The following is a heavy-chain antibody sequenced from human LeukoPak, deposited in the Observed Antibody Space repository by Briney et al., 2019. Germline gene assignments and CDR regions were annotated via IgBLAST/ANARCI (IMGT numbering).Heavy chain of an antibody. CDR1: GFTFSSYA. D-gene: IGHD2-2*01. Sequence: GGSLRLSCAASGFTFSSYAMSWVRQAPGKGLEWVSVIYSGGITYYADSVKGRFTISRDNSKNTLYLQMNSLRAEDTAVYYCASERPGPAAMSDYWGQGTLVTVSS. V-gene: IGHV3-53*01. CDR2: IYSGGIT. J-gene: IGHJ4*02. CDR3: ASERPGPAAMSDY.